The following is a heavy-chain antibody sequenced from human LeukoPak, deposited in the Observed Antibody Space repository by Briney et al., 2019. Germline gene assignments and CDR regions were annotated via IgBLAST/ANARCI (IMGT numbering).Heavy chain of an antibody. CDR1: GYTFTSYD. Sequence: GASVKVSCKASGYTFTSYDINWVRQATGQGLEWMGWMNPNGGNTGYAQKFQGRVTITRNTSISTAYMELSSLRSEDTAVYYCVRVCSSTSCYNDAFDIWGQGTMVTVSS. CDR2: MNPNGGNT. D-gene: IGHD2-2*02. J-gene: IGHJ3*02. CDR3: VRVCSSTSCYNDAFDI. V-gene: IGHV1-8*03.